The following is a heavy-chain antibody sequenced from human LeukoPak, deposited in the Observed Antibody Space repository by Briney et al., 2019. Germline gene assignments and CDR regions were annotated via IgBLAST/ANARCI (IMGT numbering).Heavy chain of an antibody. CDR2: IYYSGST. CDR3: ARAPGDYVWGSYRSRAFDI. CDR1: GGSISSYY. V-gene: IGHV4-59*01. Sequence: SSETLSLTCTVSGGSISSYYWSWIRQPPGKGLEWIGYIYYSGSTNYNPSLKSRVTISVDTSKNQFSLKLSSVTAADTAVYYCARAPGDYVWGSYRSRAFDIWGQGTMVTVSS. D-gene: IGHD3-16*02. J-gene: IGHJ3*02.